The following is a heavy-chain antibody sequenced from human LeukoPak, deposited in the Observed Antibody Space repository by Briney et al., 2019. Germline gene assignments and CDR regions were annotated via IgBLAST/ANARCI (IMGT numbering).Heavy chain of an antibody. D-gene: IGHD2-21*02. CDR3: AGSLAYCGGDCRLGDY. Sequence: GGSLRLSCAASGFTFSSYSMNWVRQAPGKGLEWVSVVNTVDTTYYADSVRGRFTISRDSSENTLYLQMNSLRVEDTAVYYCAGSLAYCGGDCRLGDYWGQGTLVTVSS. CDR1: GFTFSSYS. CDR2: VNTVDTT. J-gene: IGHJ4*02. V-gene: IGHV3-66*01.